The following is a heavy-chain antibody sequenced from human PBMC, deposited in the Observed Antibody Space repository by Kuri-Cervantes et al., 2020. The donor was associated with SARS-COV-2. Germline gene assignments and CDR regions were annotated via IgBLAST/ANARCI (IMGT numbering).Heavy chain of an antibody. V-gene: IGHV3-66*02. CDR2: IYSGGST. CDR3: ARDLLGVLGIDALDI. Sequence: GGSLRLSCAASGFTFSDYYMSWVRQAPGKGLEWVSVIYSGGSTYYADSVKGRFTISRDNSKNTLYLQMNSLRAEDTAVYYCARDLLGVLGIDALDIWGQGTMVTVSS. D-gene: IGHD6-13*01. J-gene: IGHJ3*02. CDR1: GFTFSDYY.